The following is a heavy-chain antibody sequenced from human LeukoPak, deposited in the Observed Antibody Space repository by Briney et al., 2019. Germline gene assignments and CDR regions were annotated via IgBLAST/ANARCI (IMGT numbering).Heavy chain of an antibody. CDR1: GGYISSYY. V-gene: IGHV4-59*08. J-gene: IGHJ2*01. CDR2: IYYSGST. D-gene: IGHD5-24*01. Sequence: PSETLSLTCTVSGGYISSYYWSWIRQPPGKGLEWIGYIYYSGSTNYNPSLKSRVTISVDTSKNQFSLKLSSVTAADTAVYYCATHRDGYTNWYFDLWGRGTLVTVSS. CDR3: ATHRDGYTNWYFDL.